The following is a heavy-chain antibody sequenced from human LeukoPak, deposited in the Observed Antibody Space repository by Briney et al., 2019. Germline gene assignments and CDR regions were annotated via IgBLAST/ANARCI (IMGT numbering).Heavy chain of an antibody. CDR1: GGSISIYY. D-gene: IGHD3-22*01. Sequence: SETLSLTCTVSGGSISIYYWSWIRQPPGKGLEWIGYIYDSGSTNYNPSLKSRVTISVDTSKNQFSLTLSSVTAADTAVYYCASLTTAEAFDIWGQGTMVTVSS. V-gene: IGHV4-59*01. CDR3: ASLTTAEAFDI. J-gene: IGHJ3*02. CDR2: IYDSGST.